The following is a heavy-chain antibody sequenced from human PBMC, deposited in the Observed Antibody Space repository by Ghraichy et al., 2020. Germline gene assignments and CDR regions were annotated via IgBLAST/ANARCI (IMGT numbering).Heavy chain of an antibody. Sequence: GGSLRLSCAASGFTFSRHYMSWVRQAPGKGLAWVANIKQDGRDIFYVDSVKGRFTISRDNAKSSVYLQMESLRVEDTAVYFCARELGYCSGDSCQTDFDYWGQGTLVTVSS. CDR2: IKQDGRDI. CDR1: GFTFSRHY. CDR3: ARELGYCSGDSCQTDFDY. V-gene: IGHV3-7*03. J-gene: IGHJ4*02. D-gene: IGHD2-15*01.